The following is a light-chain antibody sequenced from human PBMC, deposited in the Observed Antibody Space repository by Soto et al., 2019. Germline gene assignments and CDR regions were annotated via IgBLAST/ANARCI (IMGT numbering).Light chain of an antibody. CDR2: KAS. V-gene: IGKV1-5*03. Sequence: MYHSLFTLSASIRDRVTITCRASQSITGWLAWFQQKPGKAPKLLISKASSLESGVAARFSGSGSGTEFTLTISSLQPDDFATYYCQHCNSYSEAFGQGTKVDIK. CDR1: QSITGW. CDR3: QHCNSYSEA. J-gene: IGKJ1*01.